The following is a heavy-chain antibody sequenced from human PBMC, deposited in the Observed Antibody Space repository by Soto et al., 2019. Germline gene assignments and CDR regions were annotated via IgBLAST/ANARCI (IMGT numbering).Heavy chain of an antibody. Sequence: QVQLVESGGGVVQPGKSLRLSCAASGFAFSDYGMHWVRQAPGKGLEWVAVVSSDGSMKYYADAVKGRFTISRDNSENTLYLQMNSLRGDDTAVYYCANSLRPRWLQGFDYWGQGTLVTVSS. CDR3: ANSLRPRWLQGFDY. D-gene: IGHD5-12*01. J-gene: IGHJ4*02. CDR1: GFAFSDYG. CDR2: VSSDGSMK. V-gene: IGHV3-30*18.